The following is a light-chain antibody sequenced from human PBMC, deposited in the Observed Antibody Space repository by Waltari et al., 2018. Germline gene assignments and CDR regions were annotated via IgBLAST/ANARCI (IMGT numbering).Light chain of an antibody. J-gene: IGKJ1*01. CDR2: GAS. CDR3: QHYVRLPVT. Sequence: EIVLTQSPGTLSLSPGERATLSFRASQSVSRTLAWYQQKPGQAPRLLIYGASTRATDIPDRFSGSGSGTDFSLTISRLEPEDFAVYYCQHYVRLPVTFGQGTKVEIK. V-gene: IGKV3-20*01. CDR1: QSVSRT.